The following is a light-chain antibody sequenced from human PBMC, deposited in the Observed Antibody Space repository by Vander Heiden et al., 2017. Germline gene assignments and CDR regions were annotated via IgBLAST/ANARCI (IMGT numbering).Light chain of an antibody. Sequence: DIQLTQSPSTLSASVGDRVTITCRASQSISSWLAWYQQKPGKAPKLLIYKASSLESGVPSRFSGSGSGTEFTLTISSLQPDDFATYYCQQYNSYPYTFGQGTKLEIK. J-gene: IGKJ2*01. CDR1: QSISSW. CDR3: QQYNSYPYT. CDR2: KAS. V-gene: IGKV1-5*03.